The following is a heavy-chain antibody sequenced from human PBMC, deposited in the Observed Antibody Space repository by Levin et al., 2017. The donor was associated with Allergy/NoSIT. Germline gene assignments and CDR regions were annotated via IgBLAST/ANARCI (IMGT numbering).Heavy chain of an antibody. V-gene: IGHV3-21*01. CDR1: GGTGRSES. J-gene: IGHJ4*02. CDR3: ARDGFGDY. D-gene: IGHD3-10*01. CDR2: ISSSSSYI. Sequence: GGSLRLSCAASGGTGRSESRNWGRQAPGKGMEWVSSISSSSSYIYYADSVKGRFTISRDNAKNSLYLQMNSLRAEDTAVYYCARDGFGDYWGQGTLVTVSS.